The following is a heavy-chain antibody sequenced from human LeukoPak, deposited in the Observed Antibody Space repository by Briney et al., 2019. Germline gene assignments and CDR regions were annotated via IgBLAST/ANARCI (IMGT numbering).Heavy chain of an antibody. CDR1: GYTFTGYY. CDR2: INPNSGGT. D-gene: IGHD2-2*01. J-gene: IGHJ4*02. Sequence: ASVKVSCKASGYTFTGYYMHWVRQAPGQGLEWMGWINPNSGGTNYAQKFQGWVTMTRDTSISTAYMELSRLRSDDTAVYYCARVDCSSTSCYDHFDYWGQGTLVTVSS. V-gene: IGHV1-2*04. CDR3: ARVDCSSTSCYDHFDY.